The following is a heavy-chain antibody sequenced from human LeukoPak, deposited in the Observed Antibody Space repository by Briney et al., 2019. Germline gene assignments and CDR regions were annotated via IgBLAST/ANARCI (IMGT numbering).Heavy chain of an antibody. V-gene: IGHV4-4*07. Sequence: SETLSLTCTVSGGSISSYYWSWIRQPAGKGLDWIGGSYIIGSTNYNPSLMSRGTISVDTSKNQFSLELSSVTAADTAVYYCARGLVYYSGGSCDSTGNSFDPWGQGTLVTVSS. J-gene: IGHJ5*02. CDR3: ARGLVYYSGGSCDSTGNSFDP. CDR1: GGSISSYY. CDR2: SYIIGST. D-gene: IGHD2-15*01.